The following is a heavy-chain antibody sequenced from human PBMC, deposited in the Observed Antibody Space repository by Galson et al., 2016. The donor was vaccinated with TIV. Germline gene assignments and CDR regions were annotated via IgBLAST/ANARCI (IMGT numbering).Heavy chain of an antibody. D-gene: IGHD6-13*01. V-gene: IGHV1-69*01. Sequence: SCKASGDSFSNYYINWVRQAPGQGPEWMGGIVPIYRSPKYARRFQGRVTITADESTSTVFVELTGLTSDDTATYYCARPSDSSWYFDLWGRGTQVIVS. CDR2: IVPIYRSP. CDR3: ARPSDSSWYFDL. CDR1: GDSFSNYY. J-gene: IGHJ2*01.